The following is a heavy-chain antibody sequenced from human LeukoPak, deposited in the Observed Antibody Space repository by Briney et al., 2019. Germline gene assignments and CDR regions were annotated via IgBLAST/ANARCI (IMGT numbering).Heavy chain of an antibody. CDR3: ARDRRYCSGGSCYSDAFDI. D-gene: IGHD2-15*01. CDR1: GGSFSGYY. J-gene: IGHJ3*02. V-gene: IGHV4-34*01. Sequence: SETLSLTCAVYGGSFSGYYWSWIRQPPGKGLGWIGEINHSGSTNYNPSLKSRVTISVDTSKNQFSLKLSSVTAADTAVYYCARDRRYCSGGSCYSDAFDIWGQGTMVTVSS. CDR2: INHSGST.